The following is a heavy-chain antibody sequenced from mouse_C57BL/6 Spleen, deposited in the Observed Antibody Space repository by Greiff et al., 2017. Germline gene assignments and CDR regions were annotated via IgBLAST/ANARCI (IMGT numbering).Heavy chain of an antibody. Sequence: VQGVESGPELVKPGASVKLSCKASGYTFTSYDINWVKQRPGQGLEWIGWIYPRDGSTKYNEKFKGKATLTVDTSSSTAYMELHSLTSEDSAVYFCAREDNYAYWGQGTLVTVSA. CDR1: GYTFTSYD. V-gene: IGHV1-85*01. J-gene: IGHJ3*01. CDR3: AREDNYAY. D-gene: IGHD1-3*01. CDR2: IYPRDGST.